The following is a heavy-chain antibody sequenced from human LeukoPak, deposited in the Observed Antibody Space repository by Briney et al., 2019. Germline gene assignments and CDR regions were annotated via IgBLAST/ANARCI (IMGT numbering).Heavy chain of an antibody. CDR2: INPNSGGT. V-gene: IGHV1-2*06. J-gene: IGHJ4*02. CDR1: GYTFTGYY. Sequence: ASVKVSCKASGYTFTGYYMHWVRQAPGQGLEWMGRINPNSGGTNYAQKFQGRVTMTRDTSISTAYMELSRLRSDDTAVYYCAREGTYHDFWSGYYYYFDYWGQGTLVTVSS. D-gene: IGHD3-3*01. CDR3: AREGTYHDFWSGYYYYFDY.